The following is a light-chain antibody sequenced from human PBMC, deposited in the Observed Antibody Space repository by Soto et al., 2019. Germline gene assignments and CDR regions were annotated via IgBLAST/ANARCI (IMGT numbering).Light chain of an antibody. V-gene: IGLV2-14*01. Sequence: QSALTQPASVSGSPGQSITISCTGTSRDVGGYNYVSWYQQYPGQAPKLMIYDVSFRPSGISNRFSGSKSGNTASLIISGLQAEDEADYYCSSYTTTSTLVFGGGTQLTVL. CDR2: DVS. CDR1: SRDVGGYNY. J-gene: IGLJ2*01. CDR3: SSYTTTSTLV.